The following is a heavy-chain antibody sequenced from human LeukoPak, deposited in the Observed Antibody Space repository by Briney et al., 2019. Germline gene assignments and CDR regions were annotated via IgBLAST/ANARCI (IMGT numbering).Heavy chain of an antibody. CDR2: ISAYNGNA. J-gene: IGHJ4*02. CDR3: ATEVPYGSSDRTPFYY. D-gene: IGHD6-6*01. CDR1: GYTFSSYG. Sequence: ASVKVSSKASGYTFSSYGITWVRQAPGQGLEWMGWISAYNGNANYAQKFQGRVSMTTDTSRSTAYMELRSLRSDDTAVYYCATEVPYGSSDRTPFYYCGQGTLVTVSS. V-gene: IGHV1-18*01.